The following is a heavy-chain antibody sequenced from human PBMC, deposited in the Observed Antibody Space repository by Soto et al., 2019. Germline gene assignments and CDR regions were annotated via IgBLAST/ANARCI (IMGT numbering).Heavy chain of an antibody. CDR3: SGAVAVPADVAY. CDR2: INAGDGNT. J-gene: IGHJ4*02. CDR1: GYTFTGYA. V-gene: IGHV1-3*05. D-gene: IGHD6-19*01. Sequence: QVQLVQSGAEEKKPGASVKVSCKASGYTFTGYAMHWVRQAPGQGLEWMGWINAGDGNTKDSQKFKGRVTITRDTSPSTANMELSSLRSEYTAVGYCSGAVAVPADVAYWGQGTLVTVSS.